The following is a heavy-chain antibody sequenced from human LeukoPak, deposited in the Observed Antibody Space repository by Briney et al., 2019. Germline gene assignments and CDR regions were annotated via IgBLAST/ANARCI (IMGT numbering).Heavy chain of an antibody. D-gene: IGHD2-15*01. CDR2: MNPNSGNT. V-gene: IGHV1-8*01. CDR3: ARVSLGYCSGGSCYSDWFDP. CDR1: GYTFTSYD. J-gene: IGHJ5*02. Sequence: GASVKVSCKASGYTFTSYDINWVRQATGQGPEWMGWMNPNSGNTGYAQKFQGRVTMTRNTSISTAYMELSSLRSEDTAVYYCARVSLGYCSGGSCYSDWFDPWGQGTLVTVSS.